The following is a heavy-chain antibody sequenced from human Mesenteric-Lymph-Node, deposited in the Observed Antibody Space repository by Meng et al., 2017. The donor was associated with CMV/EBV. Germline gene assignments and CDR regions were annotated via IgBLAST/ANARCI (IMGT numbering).Heavy chain of an antibody. V-gene: IGHV4-34*01. J-gene: IGHJ4*02. CDR1: GGSFSGYY. D-gene: IGHD4-23*01. CDR3: ARHQRWLKSEGGFNY. CDR2: INHSGST. Sequence: GPLHQWGPRLLKPSEILSLPRAVYGGSFSGYYWSWIRQPPGKGLEWIGKINHSGSTNYNPSLKSRVTISVDTSKNQFSLKLSSVTAADTAVYYCARHQRWLKSEGGFNYWGQGTLVTVSS.